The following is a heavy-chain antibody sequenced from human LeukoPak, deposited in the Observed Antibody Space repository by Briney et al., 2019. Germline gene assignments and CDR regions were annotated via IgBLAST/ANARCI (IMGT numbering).Heavy chain of an antibody. J-gene: IGHJ4*02. CDR1: GYTFTSYG. CDR3: ARSAALIVVVPAAVYYFDY. D-gene: IGHD2-2*01. CDR2: ISAYNGNT. Sequence: ASVKVSCKASGYTFTSYGISWVRQAPGQGLEWMGWISAYNGNTNYAHKLQGRVTMTTDTSTSTAYMELRSLRSDDTAVYYCARSAALIVVVPAAVYYFDYWGQGTLVTVSS. V-gene: IGHV1-18*01.